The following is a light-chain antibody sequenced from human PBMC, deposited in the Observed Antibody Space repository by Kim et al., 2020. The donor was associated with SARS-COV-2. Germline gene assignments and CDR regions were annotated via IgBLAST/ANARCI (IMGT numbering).Light chain of an antibody. CDR2: DNN. CDR3: GTWDTSLRIGV. Sequence: QSVLTQPPSVSAAPGQKVTISCSGRTSNIGSDSVSWYQHLPGTAPKLLIYDNNERPSGIPDRFSGSKSGTSATLAITGLQTGDEADYYCGTWDTSLRIGVFGGGTQLTVL. V-gene: IGLV1-51*01. CDR1: TSNIGSDS. J-gene: IGLJ2*01.